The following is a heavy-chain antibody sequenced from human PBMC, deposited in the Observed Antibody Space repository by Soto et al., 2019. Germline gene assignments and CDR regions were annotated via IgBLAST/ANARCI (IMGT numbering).Heavy chain of an antibody. V-gene: IGHV1-18*04. CDR3: ARSWVEEQLVFDYYYGMDV. Sequence: ASVKVSCKASGYTFSSYGISGVRQAPGQGLEWMGWISAYNGNTNYAQKFQGRVTMTTDTSTSTAYMDLRSLRSDDTAVYYCARSWVEEQLVFDYYYGMDVWGQGTTVTVSS. CDR1: GYTFSSYG. CDR2: ISAYNGNT. D-gene: IGHD6-13*01. J-gene: IGHJ6*02.